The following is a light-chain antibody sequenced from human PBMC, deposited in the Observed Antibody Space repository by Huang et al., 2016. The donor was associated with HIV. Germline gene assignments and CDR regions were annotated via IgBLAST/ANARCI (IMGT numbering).Light chain of an antibody. J-gene: IGKJ1*01. Sequence: DIQMTRSPSSLSASVGDRVTITCRASQGIRHYLAWYQQKPGKVPKLLIYAASTLQSGVPSRFSGSGSGTDFTLTISSLQPEDVATYYCQKYNSAPWTFGQGTKVEIK. V-gene: IGKV1-27*01. CDR2: AAS. CDR3: QKYNSAPWT. CDR1: QGIRHY.